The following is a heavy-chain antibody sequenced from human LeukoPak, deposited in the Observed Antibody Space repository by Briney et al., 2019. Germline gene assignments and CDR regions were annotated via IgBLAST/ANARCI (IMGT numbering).Heavy chain of an antibody. CDR2: IIPIFGTA. CDR3: AREPDVDMSTFRGEAFDI. CDR1: GGTFSSYA. Sequence: EASVKVSCKASGGTFSSYAISWVRQAPGQGLEWMGGIIPIFGTANYAQKFQGRVTITADESTSTAYMELTNLSSDDTAMYYCAREPDVDMSTFRGEAFDIWGQGTMVTVSS. V-gene: IGHV1-69*13. D-gene: IGHD5-24*01. J-gene: IGHJ3*02.